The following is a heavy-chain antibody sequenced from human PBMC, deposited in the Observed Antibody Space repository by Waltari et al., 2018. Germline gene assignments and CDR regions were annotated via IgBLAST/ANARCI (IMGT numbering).Heavy chain of an antibody. V-gene: IGHV1-2*02. CDR2: INPNSGGT. CDR3: AREGAQEVATNSWFDP. Sequence: QVQLVQSGAEVKKPGASVKVSCKASGYTFTGYYMHWVRQAPGQGLEWMGWINPNSGGTNYAQKFQGRVTMTRDTSISTAYMELSRLRSDDTAEYYCAREGAQEVATNSWFDPWGQGTLVTVSS. D-gene: IGHD5-12*01. CDR1: GYTFTGYY. J-gene: IGHJ5*02.